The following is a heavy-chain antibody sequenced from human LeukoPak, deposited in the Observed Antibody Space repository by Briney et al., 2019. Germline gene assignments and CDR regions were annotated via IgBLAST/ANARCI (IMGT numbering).Heavy chain of an antibody. J-gene: IGHJ4*02. V-gene: IGHV3-7*01. CDR1: ELTSSTSW. D-gene: IGHD1-7*01. CDR3: VGWGISGITNH. CDR2: TKQDGSEK. Sequence: GGSLRLSCAASELTSSTSWMSWVRQAPGKGLEGVAQTKQDGSEKYYVDSVKGRFTTSRDKNSLFLQMNSVRAEDTAMYYCVGWGISGITNHWGQGTLVTVSS.